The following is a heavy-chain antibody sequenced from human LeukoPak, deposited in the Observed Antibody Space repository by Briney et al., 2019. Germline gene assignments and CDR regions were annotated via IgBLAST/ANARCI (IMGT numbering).Heavy chain of an antibody. CDR1: GFTFSSYG. CDR3: ARDISGSYSYYYYYGMDV. V-gene: IGHV3-33*01. J-gene: IGHJ6*02. D-gene: IGHD1-26*01. CDR2: IWYDGSNK. Sequence: TGRSLRLSCAASGFTFSSYGMHWVRQAPGKGLEWVAVIWYDGSNKYYADSVKGRFTVSRDNSKNTLYLQMNSLRAEDTAVYYCARDISGSYSYYYYYGMDVWGQGTTVTVSS.